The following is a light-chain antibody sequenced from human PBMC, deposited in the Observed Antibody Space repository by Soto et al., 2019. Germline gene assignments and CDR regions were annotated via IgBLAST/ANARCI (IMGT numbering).Light chain of an antibody. Sequence: PGEGATLSCRASQSVSSSFLAWYQQKPGQAPRLLIHAASTGATGIPARFRGSGSGTDFTLTISSLEPEDSAVYFCHQYADSPQTFGQGTKVDIK. J-gene: IGKJ2*01. V-gene: IGKV3-20*01. CDR1: QSVSSSF. CDR2: AAS. CDR3: HQYADSPQT.